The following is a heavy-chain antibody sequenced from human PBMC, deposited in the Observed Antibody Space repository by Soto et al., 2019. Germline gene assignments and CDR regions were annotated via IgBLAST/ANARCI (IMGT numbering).Heavy chain of an antibody. CDR2: IYYSGST. V-gene: IGHV4-30-4*01. CDR1: GGSISSGDYY. D-gene: IGHD3-22*01. Sequence: SETLSLTCTVSGGSISSGDYYWSWIRQPPGKGLEWIGYIYYSGSTYYNPSLKSRVTISVDTSKNQFSLKLSSVTAADTAVYYCARTHYYDSSGYPTYYFDYWGQGTLVTVSS. CDR3: ARTHYYDSSGYPTYYFDY. J-gene: IGHJ4*02.